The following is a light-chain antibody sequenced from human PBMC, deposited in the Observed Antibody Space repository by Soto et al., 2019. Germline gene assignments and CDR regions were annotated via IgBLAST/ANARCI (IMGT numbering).Light chain of an antibody. CDR1: QSVSIT. J-gene: IGKJ1*01. Sequence: EIVMTQSPATLSVSPGERATLSCRASQSVSITLAWYQQKPGQAPRLLIYDTSTRATGIPARFSGSGSGTEFTLTISSLQSEDFAVYYCQQYSNWPPITFGQGTKVDIK. CDR3: QQYSNWPPIT. CDR2: DTS. V-gene: IGKV3-15*01.